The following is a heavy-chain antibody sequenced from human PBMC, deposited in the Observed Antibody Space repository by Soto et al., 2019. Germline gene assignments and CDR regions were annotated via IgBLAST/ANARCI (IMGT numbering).Heavy chain of an antibody. Sequence: GGSLRLSCAASGFTFSSYAMHWVRQAPGKGLEWVAVISYDGSNKYYADSVKGRFTISRDNSKNTLYLQMNSLRAEDTAVYYCARSAIVVVIRAFDHWGQGTLVTVSS. V-gene: IGHV3-30-3*01. CDR1: GFTFSSYA. D-gene: IGHD3-22*01. J-gene: IGHJ4*02. CDR2: ISYDGSNK. CDR3: ARSAIVVVIRAFDH.